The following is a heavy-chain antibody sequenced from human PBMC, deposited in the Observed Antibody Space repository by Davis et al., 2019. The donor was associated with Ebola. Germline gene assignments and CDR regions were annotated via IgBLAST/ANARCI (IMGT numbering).Heavy chain of an antibody. CDR1: GGSVSSGSYY. J-gene: IGHJ6*02. D-gene: IGHD3-3*01. V-gene: IGHV4-61*01. Sequence: SETLSLTCTVSGGSVSSGSYYRRSIWQPPGKGLEWIGYIYYSGSTNYNPSLKSRVTISVDTSKNQFSLKLSSVTAADTAVYYCARGGFLEWLPRYYYYGMDVWGQGTTVTVAS. CDR3: ARGGFLEWLPRYYYYGMDV. CDR2: IYYSGST.